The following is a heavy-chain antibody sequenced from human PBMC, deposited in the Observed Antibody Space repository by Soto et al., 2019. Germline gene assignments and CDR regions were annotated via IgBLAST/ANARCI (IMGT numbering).Heavy chain of an antibody. CDR2: ISYDGSNK. V-gene: IGHV3-30-3*01. Sequence: GGSLRLSCAASGFTFSSYAMHWVRQAPGKGLEWVAVISYDGSNKYYADSVKGRFTISGDNSKNTLYLQMNSLRAEDTAVYYCARDTLEWSDYYYYYGMDVWGQGTTVTVSS. CDR3: ARDTLEWSDYYYYYGMDV. D-gene: IGHD3-3*01. J-gene: IGHJ6*02. CDR1: GFTFSSYA.